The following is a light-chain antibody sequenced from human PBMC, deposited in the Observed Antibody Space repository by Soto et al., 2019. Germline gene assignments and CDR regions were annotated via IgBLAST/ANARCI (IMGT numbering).Light chain of an antibody. CDR3: QQYVTSRRT. Sequence: EVVMTQSPATLSVSPGERATLSCRASQSVSSYLAWYQQKPGQPPRLLIYGASSRAAGIPDRFSGSGSGTDFTLTINRLEPEDFAVYYCQQYVTSRRTFGPGTKVDIK. V-gene: IGKV3-20*01. CDR1: QSVSSY. CDR2: GAS. J-gene: IGKJ1*01.